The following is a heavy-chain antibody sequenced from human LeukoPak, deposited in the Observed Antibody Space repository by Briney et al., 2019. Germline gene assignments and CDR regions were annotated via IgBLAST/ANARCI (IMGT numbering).Heavy chain of an antibody. CDR1: GYSFTTYW. V-gene: IGHV5-51*01. CDR2: IYPDDSDT. D-gene: IGHD5-12*01. Sequence: GESLKISCKSSGYSFTTYWIGWVRQMPGKGLEWMGIIYPDDSDTRYSPSFQGQVTIPADKSISTAYLQWSSLKASDTAMYYCARPVGGYVPYYFDYWGQGTLVTVSS. CDR3: ARPVGGYVPYYFDY. J-gene: IGHJ4*02.